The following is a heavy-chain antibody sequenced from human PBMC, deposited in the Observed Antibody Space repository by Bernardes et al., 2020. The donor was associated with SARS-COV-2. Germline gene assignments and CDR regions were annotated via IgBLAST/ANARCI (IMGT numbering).Heavy chain of an antibody. CDR1: GYTFTSYA. Sequence: ASVKVSCKASGYTFTSYAMHWVRQAPGQRLEWMGWINAGNGNTKYSQKFQGRVTITRDTSASTAYMELSSLRSEDTAVYYCARRYGDYEFDYWGQGTLVIVSS. J-gene: IGHJ4*02. D-gene: IGHD4-17*01. CDR3: ARRYGDYEFDY. V-gene: IGHV1-3*01. CDR2: INAGNGNT.